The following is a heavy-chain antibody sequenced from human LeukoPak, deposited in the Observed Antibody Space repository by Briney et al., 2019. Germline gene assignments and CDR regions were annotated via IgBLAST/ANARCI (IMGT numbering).Heavy chain of an antibody. V-gene: IGHV1-2*06. J-gene: IGHJ4*02. CDR2: INPNSGGT. D-gene: IGHD1-26*01. Sequence: RASVKVSCKASGYTFTGYYMHWVRQAPGQGLEWMGRINPNSGGTNYAQKFQGRVTMTRDTSISTAYMELSRLRSDDTAVYYCARGSGSSRLFDYWGQGTLVTVSS. CDR3: ARGSGSSRLFDY. CDR1: GYTFTGYY.